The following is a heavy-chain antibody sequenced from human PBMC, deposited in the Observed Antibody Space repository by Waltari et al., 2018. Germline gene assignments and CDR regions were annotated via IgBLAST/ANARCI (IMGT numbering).Heavy chain of an antibody. CDR1: GFTFSSYA. CDR3: ARATTYAFDI. V-gene: IGHV3-23*04. CDR2: ISCSGGST. J-gene: IGHJ3*02. Sequence: VQLVQSGAEVKKPGSSVKVSCKASGFTFSSYAMSWVRQAPGKGMEWVSAISCSGGSTYYADSVKGRFTISRDNSKNTLYLQMNSLRAGDTAMYYCARATTYAFDIWGQGTMVTVSS.